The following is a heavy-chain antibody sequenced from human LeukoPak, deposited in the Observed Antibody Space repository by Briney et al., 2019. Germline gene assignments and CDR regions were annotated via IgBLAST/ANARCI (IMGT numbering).Heavy chain of an antibody. CDR2: IYYSGST. V-gene: IGHV4-59*01. J-gene: IGHJ4*02. CDR1: GGSINGYF. CDR3: AKDSSGFVY. Sequence: SETLSLTCTVSGGSINGYFWSWIRQPPGKGLEWIGYIYYSGSTNYNPSLKSRVTISVDTSKNQFSLKLSSVTAADTAVYYCAKDSSGFVYWGQGTLVTVSS. D-gene: IGHD6-19*01.